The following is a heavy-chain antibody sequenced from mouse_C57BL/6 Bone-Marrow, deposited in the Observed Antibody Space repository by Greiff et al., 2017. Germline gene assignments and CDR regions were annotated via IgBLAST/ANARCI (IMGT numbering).Heavy chain of an antibody. CDR1: GFNIKDDY. CDR2: IDPENGDT. D-gene: IGHD2-5*01. Sequence: EVQLQQSGAELVRPGASVKLSCTASGFNIKDDYMHWVKQRPEQGLEWIGWIDPENGDTEYASKFQGKATITADTSSNTAYLQLSSLTSEDTAVYYCTTWGYSNFHYWGQGTTLTVSS. CDR3: TTWGYSNFHY. V-gene: IGHV14-4*01. J-gene: IGHJ2*01.